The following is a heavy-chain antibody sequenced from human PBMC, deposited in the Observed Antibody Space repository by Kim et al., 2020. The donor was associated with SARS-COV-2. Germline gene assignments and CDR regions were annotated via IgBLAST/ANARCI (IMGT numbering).Heavy chain of an antibody. CDR1: GFTFSNYG. D-gene: IGHD5-18*01. CDR2: ISASSITI. V-gene: IGHV3-48*02. J-gene: IGHJ4*02. CDR3: ARDGGSHTRGYTYGLFDY. Sequence: GGSLRLSCAASGFTFSNYGMNWVRQAPGKGLEWVSYISASSITIYYADSVKGRFTVSRDHAKNSLYLQMNSLRDEDTAEYYCARDGGSHTRGYTYGLFDYWGQGTLVTVSS.